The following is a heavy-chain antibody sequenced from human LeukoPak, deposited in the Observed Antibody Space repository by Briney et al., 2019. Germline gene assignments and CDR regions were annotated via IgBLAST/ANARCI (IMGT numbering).Heavy chain of an antibody. CDR1: AFTFRNYS. CDR3: ASRWWYFDL. J-gene: IGHJ2*01. V-gene: IGHV3-48*02. D-gene: IGHD6-13*01. CDR2: ISSSSSTI. Sequence: GGSLRLSCAASAFTFRNYSMNWVRQAPGKGLEWVSYISSSSSTIFYADSVKGRFTISRDNAKSALYLQMNSLRDEDTALYYCASRWWYFDLWGRGTLVTVSS.